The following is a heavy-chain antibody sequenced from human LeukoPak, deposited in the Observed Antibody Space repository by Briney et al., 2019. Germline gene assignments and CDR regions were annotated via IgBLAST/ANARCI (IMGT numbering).Heavy chain of an antibody. CDR1: GGSFSGYY. CDR3: ARPGITMVRGGPYYMDV. Sequence: PSETLSLTCAVYGGSFSGYYWSWIRQPPGKGLEWIGEINHNGGTNYNPSLKSRVTISVDTSKNQFSLKLTSVTAADTAVYYCARPGITMVRGGPYYMDVWGKGTTVTVSS. D-gene: IGHD3-10*01. V-gene: IGHV4-34*01. J-gene: IGHJ6*03. CDR2: INHNGGT.